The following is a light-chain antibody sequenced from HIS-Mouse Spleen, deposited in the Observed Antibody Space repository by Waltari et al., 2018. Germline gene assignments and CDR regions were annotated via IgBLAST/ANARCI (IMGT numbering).Light chain of an antibody. CDR3: QQYGSSPLT. CDR1: QSLVHSDGNTY. V-gene: IGKV2-30*02. CDR2: KVS. Sequence: DVVMTQSPLSLPVTLGQPASISCRSSQSLVHSDGNTYLNWFQQRPGQSPRRLIYKVSNRDSGIPDRFSGSGSGTDFTLTISRLEPEDFAVYYCQQYGSSPLTFGGGTKVEIK. J-gene: IGKJ4*01.